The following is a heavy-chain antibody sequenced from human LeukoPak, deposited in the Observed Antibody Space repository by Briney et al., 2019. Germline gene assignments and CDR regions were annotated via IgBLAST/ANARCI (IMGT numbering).Heavy chain of an antibody. CDR2: INSDGRST. D-gene: IGHD2-8*01. CDR1: GFTFTNYG. CDR3: ARNSNGMSN. J-gene: IGHJ4*02. V-gene: IGHV3-74*01. Sequence: PGGSLRLSCVDSGFTFTNYGMRWVRQAPGKGLVWVSYINSDGRSTTYADSVKGRFTISRDNAKNTLYLQMSSLRAEDTAMYYCARNSNGMSNWGQGTLVIVSS.